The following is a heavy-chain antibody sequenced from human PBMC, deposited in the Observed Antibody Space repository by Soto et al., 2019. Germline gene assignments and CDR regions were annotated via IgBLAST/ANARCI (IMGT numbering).Heavy chain of an antibody. CDR3: AILVGAKEGFDY. J-gene: IGHJ4*02. D-gene: IGHD1-26*01. Sequence: EVQLVESGGGLVQPGGSLRLSCAASGFTFSDYYMDWVRQAPGKGLEWVGRTGNKANSYTTQYAASVKGRSTISRDDSKNSLYLVMNSLRTEDTAVYYCAILVGAKEGFDYWGQGTLVTVSS. V-gene: IGHV3-72*01. CDR1: GFTFSDYY. CDR2: TGNKANSYTT.